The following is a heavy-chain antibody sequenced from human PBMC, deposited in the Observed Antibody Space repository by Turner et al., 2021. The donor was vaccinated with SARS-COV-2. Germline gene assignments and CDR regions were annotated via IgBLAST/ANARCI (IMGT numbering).Heavy chain of an antibody. V-gene: IGHV4-39*02. CDR2: IYYSGST. CDR3: ASEAVVYFDTSGYYWDY. CDR1: GGCISSSSYY. D-gene: IGHD3-22*01. Sequence: QLQLQESGPGLVKPSETLSLTCTVTGGCISSSSYYWGWIRQPQGKGLEWIGSIYYSGSTYYNPSLKRRVTISVDTSKNHFSLKLSPVTAADTAVYYCASEAVVYFDTSGYYWDYWGQGTLVTVSS. J-gene: IGHJ4*02.